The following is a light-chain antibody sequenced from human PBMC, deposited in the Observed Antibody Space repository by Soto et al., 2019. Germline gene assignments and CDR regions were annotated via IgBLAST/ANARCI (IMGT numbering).Light chain of an antibody. CDR3: MQALQTRT. J-gene: IGKJ1*01. Sequence: DIVMTRSPLSLSVTPGEPASISCRSSQSLLHSNGYNYLDWYLQKPGQSPQLLIYFVSNRASGVPDRFSGSGSGTDFTLKISRVEPEDVGVYYCMQALQTRTFGQGTKVDIK. V-gene: IGKV2-28*01. CDR1: QSLLHSNGYNY. CDR2: FVS.